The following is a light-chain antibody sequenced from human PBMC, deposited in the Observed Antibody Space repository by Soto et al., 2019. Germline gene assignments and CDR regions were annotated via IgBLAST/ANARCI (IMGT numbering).Light chain of an antibody. CDR3: SSYTSNNFYV. CDR2: EVS. J-gene: IGLJ1*01. V-gene: IGLV2-14*01. CDR1: SSDVGGYNY. Sequence: QPVLTQPASVSGSPGQSITISCTGTSSDVGGYNYVSWYQQHPGKAPKLMIYEVSNRPSGVSNRFSGSKSGNTASLTISGLQAEDEADYYCSSYTSNNFYVFGTGTKLTVL.